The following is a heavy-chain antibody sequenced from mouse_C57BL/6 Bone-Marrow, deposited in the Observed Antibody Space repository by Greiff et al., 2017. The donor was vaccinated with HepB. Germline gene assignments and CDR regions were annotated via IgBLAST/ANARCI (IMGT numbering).Heavy chain of an antibody. CDR3: ARDVKTSFAY. J-gene: IGHJ3*01. CDR2: INPSSGYT. CDR1: GYTFTSYT. V-gene: IGHV1-4*01. Sequence: VQLQQSGAELARPGASVKMSCKASGYTFTSYTMHWVKQRPGQGLEWIGYINPSSGYTKYNQKFKDKATLTADKSSSTAYMQLSSRTSEDSAVYYCARDVKTSFAYWGQGTPVTVSP.